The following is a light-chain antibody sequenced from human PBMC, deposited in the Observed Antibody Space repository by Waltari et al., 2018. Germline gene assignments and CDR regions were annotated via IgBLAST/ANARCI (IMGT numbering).Light chain of an antibody. CDR3: SSWDDTLGVLP. CDR2: RNN. J-gene: IGLJ3*02. Sequence: QSILTQPSSASGTPGQTVTISCSGGTSNFGSNFVYWYQDVPGTPPKLLIFRNNRRPSGVSARVSGSKSGTSASLVICGLRSEDEGTYFCSSWDDTLGVLPFGGGTKLTVL. CDR1: TSNFGSNF. V-gene: IGLV1-47*01.